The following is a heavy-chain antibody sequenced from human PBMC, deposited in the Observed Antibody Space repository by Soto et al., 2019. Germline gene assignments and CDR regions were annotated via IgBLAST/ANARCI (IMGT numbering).Heavy chain of an antibody. CDR3: ATSPGIAVAGDFDD. D-gene: IGHD6-19*01. V-gene: IGHV3-23*01. CDR1: GFTFSSYA. J-gene: IGHJ4*02. CDR2: ISGSGGST. Sequence: EVQLLESGGGLVQPGGSLRLSCAASGFTFSSYAMSWVRQAPGKGLEWVSAISGSGGSTYYADSVKGRFTISRDNSKNTQYLQMNSLRAEDTAVYYCATSPGIAVAGDFDDWGQGTLVTVSS.